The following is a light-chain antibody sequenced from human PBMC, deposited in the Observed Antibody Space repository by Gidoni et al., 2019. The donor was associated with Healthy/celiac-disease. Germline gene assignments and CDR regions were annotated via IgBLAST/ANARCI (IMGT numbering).Light chain of an antibody. V-gene: IGKV2-28*01. CDR3: MQALQTPRT. CDR1: LSLLHSNVYNY. J-gene: IGKJ2*01. CDR2: LGS. Sequence: EIVLTQSSLSLSVTPGVPASIPCSPSLSLLHSNVYNYLDWYLQKPGQSPQLLIYLGSNRASGVPDRFSGSGSGTDFTLKISRVEAEDVGVYYCMQALQTPRTFGQGTKLEIK.